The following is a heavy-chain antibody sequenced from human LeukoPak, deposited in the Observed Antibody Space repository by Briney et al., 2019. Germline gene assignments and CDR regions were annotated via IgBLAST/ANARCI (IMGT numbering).Heavy chain of an antibody. CDR2: ISSSGRTI. V-gene: IGHV3-48*03. J-gene: IGHJ4*02. CDR1: GFTSSSYE. Sequence: GGSLRLSCAASGFTSSSYEMNWVRQAPGKGLEWVSYISSSGRTIYYADSVKGRFTISRDNAKNSLYLQMNSLRAEDTAVYYCARPEYSSGWLESFDYWGQGTLVTVSS. CDR3: ARPEYSSGWLESFDY. D-gene: IGHD6-19*01.